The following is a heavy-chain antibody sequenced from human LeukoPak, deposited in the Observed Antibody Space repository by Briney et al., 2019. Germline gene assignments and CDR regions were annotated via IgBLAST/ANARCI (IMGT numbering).Heavy chain of an antibody. CDR1: GFTFSSYG. D-gene: IGHD2-15*01. CDR3: AVLHLGYCSGGSCYSHGMDV. CDR2: IRYDGSNK. Sequence: GGSLRLSCAASGFTFSSYGMHWARQAPGKGLEWVAFIRYDGSNKYYADSVKGRFTIFRDNSKNTLYLQMNSLRAEDTAVYYCAVLHLGYCSGGSCYSHGMDVWGQGTTVTVSS. J-gene: IGHJ6*02. V-gene: IGHV3-30*02.